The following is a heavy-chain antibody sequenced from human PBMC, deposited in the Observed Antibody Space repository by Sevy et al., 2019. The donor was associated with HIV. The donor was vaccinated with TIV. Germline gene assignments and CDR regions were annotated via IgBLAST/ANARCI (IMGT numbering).Heavy chain of an antibody. D-gene: IGHD4-4*01. Sequence: GGSLRLSCAASGFTFTSYSMNWVRQAPGKGLEWVSSTSSYSSYIYYADSVKGRFTISRDNAKNSLYLQMNSLRTEDTAVYYCAIDPGDYRPRRFDHWGQGILVTVSS. J-gene: IGHJ4*02. CDR2: TSSYSSYI. CDR1: GFTFTSYS. CDR3: AIDPGDYRPRRFDH. V-gene: IGHV3-21*01.